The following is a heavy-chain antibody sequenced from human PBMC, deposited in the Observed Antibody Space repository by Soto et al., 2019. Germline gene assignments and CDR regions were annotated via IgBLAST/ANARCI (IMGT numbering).Heavy chain of an antibody. J-gene: IGHJ5*02. CDR2: IYHSGST. Sequence: QLQLQESGSGLVKPSQTLSLTCAVSGGSISSGGYSWSWIRQPPGKGLEWIGYIYHSGSTYYNPSRKSRVTISVDRAKNQFARKLSPGTAADTAVYDWARSAPPVPDGDYESGFDPWGQGTLGTVSS. CDR1: GGSISSGGYS. CDR3: ARSAPPVPDGDYESGFDP. D-gene: IGHD4-17*01. V-gene: IGHV4-30-2*01.